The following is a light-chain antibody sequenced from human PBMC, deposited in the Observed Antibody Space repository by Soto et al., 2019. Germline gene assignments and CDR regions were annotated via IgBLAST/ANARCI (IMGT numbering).Light chain of an antibody. CDR3: VLYMGNGISV. CDR1: SGSVSSSYH. V-gene: IGLV8-61*01. J-gene: IGLJ2*01. CDR2: STK. Sequence: QTVVTQEPSFSVSPGGTVTLTCGLSSGSVSSSYHPSWYQQTPGQAPRTLIYSTKTRSSGVPDRFSGSILGNKAALTITGAQADDESDYYCVLYMGNGISVFGGGTKVTVL.